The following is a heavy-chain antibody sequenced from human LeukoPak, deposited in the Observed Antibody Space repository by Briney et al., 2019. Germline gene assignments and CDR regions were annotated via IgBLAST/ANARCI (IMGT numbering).Heavy chain of an antibody. V-gene: IGHV1-2*02. CDR3: ARHLPYSSGWEPEDY. D-gene: IGHD6-19*01. CDR2: INPNSGGT. Sequence: ASVEVSCKASGYTFTGYYMHWVRQAPGQGLEWMGWINPNSGGTNYAQKFQGRVTMTRDTSISTAYMELSRLRSDDTAVYYCARHLPYSSGWEPEDYWGQGALVTVSS. J-gene: IGHJ4*02. CDR1: GYTFTGYY.